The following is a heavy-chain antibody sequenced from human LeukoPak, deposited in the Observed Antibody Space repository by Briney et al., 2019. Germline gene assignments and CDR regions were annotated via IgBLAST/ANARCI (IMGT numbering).Heavy chain of an antibody. D-gene: IGHD5-18*01. CDR3: ARGSIYSYGHPFDY. Sequence: SETLSLTCAVYGGSFSGYYWSWIRQPPGKGLEWIGEINHSGSTNYNPSLKSRVTISVDTSKNQFSLKLSSVTAADTAVYYRARGSIYSYGHPFDYWGQGTLVTVSS. CDR1: GGSFSGYY. J-gene: IGHJ4*02. V-gene: IGHV4-34*01. CDR2: INHSGST.